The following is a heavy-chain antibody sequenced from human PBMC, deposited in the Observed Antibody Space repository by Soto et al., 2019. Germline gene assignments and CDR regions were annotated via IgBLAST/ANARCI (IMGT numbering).Heavy chain of an antibody. CDR3: VRETSGFDFYFDY. V-gene: IGHV3-21*01. J-gene: IGHJ4*02. CDR1: GFTFSSFS. Sequence: GSLRLSCTASGFTFSSFSVNWVRQAPGKGLEWVSSISSTSAYISYADSVKGRFTISRDNAKKSLYLQMNSLRVEDTAVYYCVRETSGFDFYFDYWGQGTLVTVSS. CDR2: ISSTSAYI. D-gene: IGHD5-12*01.